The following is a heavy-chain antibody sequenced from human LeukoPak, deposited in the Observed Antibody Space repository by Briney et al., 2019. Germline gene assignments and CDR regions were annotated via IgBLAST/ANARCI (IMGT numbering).Heavy chain of an antibody. Sequence: GGTLTLLCSASGLPHNSYGMLGLRQAPGKGLEGVSAISGSGGSTYYADSVQGRFTISRDNSKNTLYLQMNSLRADDTAVYYCAHSKAVAGFGSFDFWGQGTLVTVSS. CDR3: AHSKAVAGFGSFDF. J-gene: IGHJ4*02. D-gene: IGHD6-19*01. V-gene: IGHV3-23*01. CDR2: ISGSGGST. CDR1: GLPHNSYG.